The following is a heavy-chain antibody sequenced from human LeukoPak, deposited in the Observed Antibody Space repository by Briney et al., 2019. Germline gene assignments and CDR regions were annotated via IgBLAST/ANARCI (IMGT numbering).Heavy chain of an antibody. D-gene: IGHD3-22*01. V-gene: IGHV4-31*03. J-gene: IGHJ4*02. CDR2: IYYSGST. Sequence: SETLSLTCTVSGGSISSGGYYWSWIRQHPGKGLEWIGYIYYSGSTYYNPSLKSRVTISVDTSKNQFSLKLSSVTAADTAVYYCARTNYDSSVGQFDYWGQGTLVTVSS. CDR1: GGSISSGGYY. CDR3: ARTNYDSSVGQFDY.